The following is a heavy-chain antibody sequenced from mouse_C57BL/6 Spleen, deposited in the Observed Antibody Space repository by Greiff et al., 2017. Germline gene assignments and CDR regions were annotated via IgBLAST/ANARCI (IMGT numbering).Heavy chain of an antibody. CDR1: GYAFSSSW. CDR3: AREILTGTNSMDY. Sequence: QVQLQQSGPELVKPGASVKISCKASGYAFSSSWMNWVKQRPGKGLEWIGRIYPGDGDTNYNGKFKGKATLTADKSSSTAYMQHSSLTSEDAAVYFCAREILTGTNSMDYWGQGTSVTVSS. CDR2: IYPGDGDT. J-gene: IGHJ4*01. V-gene: IGHV1-82*01. D-gene: IGHD4-1*01.